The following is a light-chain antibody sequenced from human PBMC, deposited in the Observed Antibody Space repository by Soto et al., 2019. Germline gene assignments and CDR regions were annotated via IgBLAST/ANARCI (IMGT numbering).Light chain of an antibody. V-gene: IGKV1-5*01. CDR2: EAS. Sequence: EILMTQSPATLSVSPGERATRSCRASQSVSTWLAWYQQKPGKAPTLLIYEASTLQSRVTSRFRRSGSETEFTLTISSLQPDDFATYYCQQYESYSWTFGQGTRWIS. J-gene: IGKJ1*01. CDR3: QQYESYSWT. CDR1: QSVSTW.